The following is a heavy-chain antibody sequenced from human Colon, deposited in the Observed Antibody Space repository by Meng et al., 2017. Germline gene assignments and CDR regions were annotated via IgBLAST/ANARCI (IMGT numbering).Heavy chain of an antibody. Sequence: QVQLQESGPGLVTPSGTLSLTCTVFGDSISSDIWWSWVRQPPGKGLEWIGEVYHRGDTNYNPSLKSRVDISVDKSKNQFYLSLFSVTAADTAVYYCGRDQGRELINHWGQGTLVTVSS. V-gene: IGHV4-4*02. CDR1: GDSISSDIW. J-gene: IGHJ4*02. CDR2: VYHRGDT. D-gene: IGHD1-7*01. CDR3: GRDQGRELINH.